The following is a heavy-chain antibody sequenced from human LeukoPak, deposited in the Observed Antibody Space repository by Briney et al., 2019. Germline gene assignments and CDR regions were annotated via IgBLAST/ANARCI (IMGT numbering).Heavy chain of an antibody. V-gene: IGHV4-39*01. J-gene: IGHJ4*02. Sequence: PSETLSLTCTVSGGSISSSSYYWGWIRQPPGKGLEWIGSIYYSGSTYYNPSLRSRVTISVDTSKNQLSPKLSSVTAADTAVYYCARHPTRLPASPSGSPNSGFDYWGQGTLVTVSS. D-gene: IGHD2/OR15-2a*01. CDR2: IYYSGST. CDR3: ARHPTRLPASPSGSPNSGFDY. CDR1: GGSISSSSYY.